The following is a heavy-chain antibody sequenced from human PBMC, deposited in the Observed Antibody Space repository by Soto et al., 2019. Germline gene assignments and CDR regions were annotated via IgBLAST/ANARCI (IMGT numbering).Heavy chain of an antibody. Sequence: QVQLVQSGAEVKKPGSSVKVSCKASGGTFSSYAISWVRQAPGQGLEWMGGIIPIFGTATYAQKFQGRVTITADESTSTAYLELSSLRSEDTAVYYCAREGASGSHIGYWGQGTLVTVSS. CDR3: AREGASGSHIGY. V-gene: IGHV1-69*01. D-gene: IGHD3-22*01. J-gene: IGHJ4*02. CDR1: GGTFSSYA. CDR2: IIPIFGTA.